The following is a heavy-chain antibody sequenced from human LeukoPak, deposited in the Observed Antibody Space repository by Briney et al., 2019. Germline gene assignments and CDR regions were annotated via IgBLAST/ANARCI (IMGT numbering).Heavy chain of an antibody. CDR1: EFTFSDYY. Sequence: EGSLRLSCAASEFTFSDYYMSWIRQAPGKGLEWVSYISTSGNTIHYADSVKGRFTISRDNAKNSLYLQMNSLRAEDTAVYYCARDRGYSSGWYGQDYWGQGTLVTVSS. V-gene: IGHV3-11*01. CDR2: ISTSGNTI. J-gene: IGHJ4*02. D-gene: IGHD6-19*01. CDR3: ARDRGYSSGWYGQDY.